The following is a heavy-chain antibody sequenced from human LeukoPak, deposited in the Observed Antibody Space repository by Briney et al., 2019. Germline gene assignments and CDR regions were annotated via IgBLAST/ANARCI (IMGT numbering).Heavy chain of an antibody. CDR2: INPNSGGT. D-gene: IGHD4-17*01. J-gene: IGHJ5*02. V-gene: IGHV1-2*02. CDR1: GYTFTGYY. Sequence: ASVKVSCKAAGYTFTGYYMHWVRQAPGQGLEWMGWINPNSGGTNYAQKSQGRVTMTRDTSISTAYMELSRLRSDDTAVYYCARTKRGYDYGDYRFDPWGQGTLVTVSS. CDR3: ARTKRGYDYGDYRFDP.